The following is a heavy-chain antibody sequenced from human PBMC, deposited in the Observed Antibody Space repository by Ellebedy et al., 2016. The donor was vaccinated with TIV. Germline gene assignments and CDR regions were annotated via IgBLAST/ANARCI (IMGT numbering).Heavy chain of an antibody. CDR3: GGCSSASCYGGEYYYGMDV. CDR2: IKRDGSEK. D-gene: IGHD2-2*01. Sequence: PGGSLRLSCAASGFIFDSYWMTWVRQAPGKGLEWVANIKRDGSEKKYVASVKGRFTISRDNAKKSLYLQMNSLRAEDTAVYFCGGCSSASCYGGEYYYGMDVWGQGTTVTVS. J-gene: IGHJ6*02. V-gene: IGHV3-7*01. CDR1: GFIFDSYW.